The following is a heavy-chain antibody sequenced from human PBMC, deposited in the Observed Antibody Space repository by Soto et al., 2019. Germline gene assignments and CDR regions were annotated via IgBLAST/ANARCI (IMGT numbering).Heavy chain of an antibody. CDR1: GYTFTSYA. CDR3: ARDPGINTMVRGVIKGWFDP. CDR2: INAGNGNT. Sequence: QVKLVQSGAEVKKPGASVKVSCKASGYTFTSYAMPWVRQSPGQRLEWMGWINAGNGNTKYSQKFQGRVTITRDTSASTAYMELSSLRSEDTAVYYCARDPGINTMVRGVIKGWFDPWGQGTLVTVSS. D-gene: IGHD3-10*01. V-gene: IGHV1-3*01. J-gene: IGHJ5*02.